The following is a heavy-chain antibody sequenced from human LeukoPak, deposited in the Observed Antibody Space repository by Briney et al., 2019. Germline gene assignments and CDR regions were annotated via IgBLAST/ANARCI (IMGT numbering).Heavy chain of an antibody. Sequence: GGSLRLSCAASGFTISSQAMSWVRQAPGKGLECVSTIGISDVDRHYADSVKGRFTMSRDNSKNTLYLQMNTLRAEDTAVYYCAKASYYYDSSDRFDYWSQGTLVTVSS. D-gene: IGHD3-22*01. V-gene: IGHV3-23*01. CDR1: GFTISSQA. CDR2: IGISDVDR. CDR3: AKASYYYDSSDRFDY. J-gene: IGHJ4*02.